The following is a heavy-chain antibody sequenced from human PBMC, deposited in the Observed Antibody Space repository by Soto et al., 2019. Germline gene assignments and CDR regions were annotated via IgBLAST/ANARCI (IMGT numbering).Heavy chain of an antibody. V-gene: IGHV3-33*01. CDR3: ARGRWLQLGGDY. CDR1: GFTFSDYG. Sequence: QVHLMESGGGVVQPGRSLRLSCAASGFTFSDYGMHWVRQAPGKGLEWVALIWYDGNNENYVDSVKGRFTISRDNSKNTVYLQMNSLRAEDTAVYYCARGRWLQLGGDYWGQGTLVTVSS. D-gene: IGHD1-1*01. CDR2: IWYDGNNE. J-gene: IGHJ4*02.